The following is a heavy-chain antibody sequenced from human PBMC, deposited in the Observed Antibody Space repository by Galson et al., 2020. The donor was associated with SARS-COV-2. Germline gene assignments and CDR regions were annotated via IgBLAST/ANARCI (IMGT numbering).Heavy chain of an antibody. CDR2: ISYDGSNK. CDR3: AGELVGVSIAPLDY. V-gene: IGHV3-30*04. J-gene: IGHJ4*02. D-gene: IGHD3-22*01. CDR1: GFTFSSYA. Sequence: GGSLRLSCAVSGFTFSSYAMHWVRQAPGKGLEWVAVISYDGSNKYYADSVKGRLTISRDNNKNTLYLQMNSLRAEDTAVYYCAGELVGVSIAPLDYWGQGTLVTVSS.